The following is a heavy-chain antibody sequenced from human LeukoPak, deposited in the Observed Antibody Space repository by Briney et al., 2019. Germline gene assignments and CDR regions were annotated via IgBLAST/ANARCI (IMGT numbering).Heavy chain of an antibody. J-gene: IGHJ6*04. CDR2: ISSSSSYI. V-gene: IGHV3-21*04. D-gene: IGHD5-18*01. CDR1: GFTFSSYS. Sequence: GGSLRLSCAASGFTFSSYSMNWVRQAPGKGLEWVSSISSSSSYIYYADSVKGRFTISRDNAKNSLYLQMNSLRADDTAVYYCARGGPWGYSYGRARMDVWGKGTTVTVSS. CDR3: ARGGPWGYSYGRARMDV.